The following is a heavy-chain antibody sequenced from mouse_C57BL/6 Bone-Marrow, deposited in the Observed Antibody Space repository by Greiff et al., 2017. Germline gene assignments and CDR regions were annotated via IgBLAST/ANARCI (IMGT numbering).Heavy chain of an antibody. CDR3: ARSSHYYGSSYGGFAY. D-gene: IGHD1-1*01. J-gene: IGHJ3*01. V-gene: IGHV1-55*01. CDR2: IYPGSGST. Sequence: KPGQGLEWIGDIYPGSGSTNYNEKFKSKATLTVDTSSSTAYMQLSSLTSEDSAVYYCARSSHYYGSSYGGFAYWGQGDLVTLSA.